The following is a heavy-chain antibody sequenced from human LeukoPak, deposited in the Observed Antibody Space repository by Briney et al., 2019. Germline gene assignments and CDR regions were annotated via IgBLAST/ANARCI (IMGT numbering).Heavy chain of an antibody. CDR3: ARPVISCSSHSCFAYAFDI. CDR2: IYSGGGT. V-gene: IGHV3-53*01. J-gene: IGHJ3*02. Sequence: GGSLRLSCAASGFTVGNNYMTWVRQAPGKGLQWISLIYSGGGTLYADSVRGRFTISRDSSKNTLYLQMNSLRAEDTAVYYCARPVISCSSHSCFAYAFDIWVQGTMVTVSS. D-gene: IGHD2-2*01. CDR1: GFTVGNNY.